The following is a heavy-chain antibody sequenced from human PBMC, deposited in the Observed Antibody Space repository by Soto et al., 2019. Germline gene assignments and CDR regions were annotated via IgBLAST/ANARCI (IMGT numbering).Heavy chain of an antibody. CDR1: GYTFTSHG. CDR3: ARSYYYDSSGYFDY. D-gene: IGHD3-22*01. Sequence: APVKVSCKASGYTFTSHGISWVRQGPGQGLEWMGWISAYNGNTNYAQKLQGRVTMTTDTSTSTAYMELRSLRSDDTAVYYCARSYYYDSSGYFDYWGQATLVTVSS. V-gene: IGHV1-18*04. CDR2: ISAYNGNT. J-gene: IGHJ4*02.